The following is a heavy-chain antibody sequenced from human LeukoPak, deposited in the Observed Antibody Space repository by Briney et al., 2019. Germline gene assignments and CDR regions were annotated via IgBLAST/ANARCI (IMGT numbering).Heavy chain of an antibody. V-gene: IGHV4-39*07. J-gene: IGHJ5*02. CDR2: IYYSGST. Sequence: SETLSLTCTVSGGSISSSSYYWGWIRQPPGKGLEWIGSIYYSGSTYYNPSLKSRVTISVDTSKSQFSLKLSSVTAADTAVYYCAREGDYGSGSLKPHNWFDPWGQGTLVTVSS. CDR3: AREGDYGSGSLKPHNWFDP. D-gene: IGHD3-10*01. CDR1: GGSISSSSYY.